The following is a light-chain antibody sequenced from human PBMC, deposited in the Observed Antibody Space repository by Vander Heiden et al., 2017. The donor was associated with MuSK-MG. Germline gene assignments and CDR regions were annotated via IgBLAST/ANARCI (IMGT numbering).Light chain of an antibody. CDR3: TEYKSSTWV. CDR1: SGDIYDYAY. CDR2: EGK. J-gene: IGLJ3*02. Sequence: QSALTQPASVSGSPGQSLTISCTGTSGDIYDYAYVSWYQQHPGTAPRLIIYEGKNPPAGVSDCFYGSKSATTAPTNISGLQADDDDYYYCTEYKSSTWVFGGGTKLTVL. V-gene: IGLV2-14*01.